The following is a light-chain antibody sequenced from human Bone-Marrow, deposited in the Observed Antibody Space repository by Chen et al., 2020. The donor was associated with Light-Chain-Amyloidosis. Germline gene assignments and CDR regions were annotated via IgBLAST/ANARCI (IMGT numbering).Light chain of an antibody. V-gene: IGLV2-14*01. CDR1: SSDVGGTNH. J-gene: IGLJ1*01. Sequence: QSALTHPASVSGSPGPSLTISCTVTSSDVGGTNHVSLYQQHPDKAPKPMIYEVTNRPSWVPDRFSGSKSDNTASLTISGLQTEEEADYFCSSYTITNTLVFGSGTTVTVL. CDR2: EVT. CDR3: SSYTITNTLV.